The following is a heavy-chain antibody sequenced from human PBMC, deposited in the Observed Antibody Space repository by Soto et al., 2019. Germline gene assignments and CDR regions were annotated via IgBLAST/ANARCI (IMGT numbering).Heavy chain of an antibody. CDR3: ARRPGYCTSTSCYEFDY. D-gene: IGHD2-2*01. V-gene: IGHV5-51*01. CDR1: GYSFTSYW. J-gene: IGHJ4*02. CDR2: IYPGDSDT. Sequence: GESLKISCKGSGYSFTSYWIGWVRQMPGKGLEWMGIIYPGDSDTRYSPSFQGQVTISADNSISTAYLQWSSLKASDTAVYYCARRPGYCTSTSCYEFDYWGQGSLVTVSS.